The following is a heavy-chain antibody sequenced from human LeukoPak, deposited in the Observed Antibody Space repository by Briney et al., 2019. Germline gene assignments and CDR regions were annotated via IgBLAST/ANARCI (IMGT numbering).Heavy chain of an antibody. CDR2: IYYSGST. CDR3: SRSPVRPFYDSSGLYY. V-gene: IGHV4-31*03. CDR1: GGSISSGGYY. D-gene: IGHD3-22*01. J-gene: IGHJ4*02. Sequence: SQTLSLTCTVSGGSISSGGYYWSWIRQHPGKGLEWIGYIYYSGSTYYNPSLKSRVTISINTSKNQFPLKLSSVPEAATAGFYCSRSPVRPFYDSSGLYYLGQGTLVTLCS.